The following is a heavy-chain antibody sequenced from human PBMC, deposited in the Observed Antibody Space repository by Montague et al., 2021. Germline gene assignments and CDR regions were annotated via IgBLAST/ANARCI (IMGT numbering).Heavy chain of an antibody. CDR1: GDSNSSKYF. V-gene: IGHV4-4*02. CDR2: IYHGTT. D-gene: IGHD1-26*01. CDR3: AVGSESAWELLHH. J-gene: IGHJ5*02. Sequence: SETLSLTCTVSGDSNSSKYFWSWVRPPLGKGLEWIGEIYHGTTSYSPSLKGRLTVSMDTSKNQFSLKLSSVTAADTAIYYCAVGSESAWELLHHWGQGILVIVSS.